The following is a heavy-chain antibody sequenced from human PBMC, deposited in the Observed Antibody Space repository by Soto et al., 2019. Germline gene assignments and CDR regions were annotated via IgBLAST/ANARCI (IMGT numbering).Heavy chain of an antibody. V-gene: IGHV3-30*18. J-gene: IGHJ6*02. Sequence: GGSLRLSCAASGFTFSSYGMHWVRQAPGKGLEWVAVISYDGSNKYYADSVKGRFTISRDNSKNTLHLQMNSLRAEDTAVYYCAKDRGQWLVPPYYYYYGMDVWGQGTTVTVSS. CDR2: ISYDGSNK. D-gene: IGHD6-19*01. CDR1: GFTFSSYG. CDR3: AKDRGQWLVPPYYYYYGMDV.